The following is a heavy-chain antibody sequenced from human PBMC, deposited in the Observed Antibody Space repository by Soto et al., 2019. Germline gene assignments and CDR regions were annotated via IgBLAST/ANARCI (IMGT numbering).Heavy chain of an antibody. CDR3: ARGPREGVLDY. Sequence: QVQLVESGGGVVQPGRSLRLSCAASGFTFSSYAMRWVRQAPGKGLEWVAVIWYDGSNTYYADSVKGRFTVSRDNSKNTLDFQMNSLRVEDTAVYYCARGPREGVLDYWGQGTLVTVSS. CDR2: IWYDGSNT. CDR1: GFTFSSYA. V-gene: IGHV3-33*01. J-gene: IGHJ4*02. D-gene: IGHD3-16*01.